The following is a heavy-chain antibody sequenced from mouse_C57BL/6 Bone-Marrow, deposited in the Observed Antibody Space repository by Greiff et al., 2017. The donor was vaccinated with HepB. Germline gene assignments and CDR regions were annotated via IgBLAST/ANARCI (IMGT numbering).Heavy chain of an antibody. CDR1: GYTFTDYN. Sequence: EVQLQQSGPELVKPGASVKIPCKASGYTFTDYNMDWVKQSHGKSLEWIGDINPNNGGTIYNQKFKGKATLTVDKSSSTAYMELRSLTSEDTAVYYGATGNYGYKFAYWGQGTLVTVSA. D-gene: IGHD2-2*01. J-gene: IGHJ3*01. CDR3: ATGNYGYKFAY. V-gene: IGHV1-18*01. CDR2: INPNNGGT.